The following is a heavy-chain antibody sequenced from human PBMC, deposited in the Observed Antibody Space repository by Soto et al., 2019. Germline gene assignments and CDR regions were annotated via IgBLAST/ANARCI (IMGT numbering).Heavy chain of an antibody. Sequence: QVQLQESGPRLVKPSETLSLTCIVSGGSISSYYWSWIRQPPGKGLEWIGYIYYSGSTNYNPSLKSRVTISVDTTKNQISLKLSSVTAADTTVYYCARAVLPATAPFDYWGQGTLLTVSS. CDR2: IYYSGST. D-gene: IGHD2-2*01. J-gene: IGHJ4*02. V-gene: IGHV4-59*01. CDR3: ARAVLPATAPFDY. CDR1: GGSISSYY.